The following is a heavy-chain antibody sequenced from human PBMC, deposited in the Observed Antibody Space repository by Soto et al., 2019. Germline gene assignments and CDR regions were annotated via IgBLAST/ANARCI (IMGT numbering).Heavy chain of an antibody. CDR1: ACTFNNFP. D-gene: IGHD2-2*01. V-gene: IGHV3-21*02. CDR2: ITSSISYK. CDR3: AREKCSSASCNHRMDV. Sequence: EVQLVESGGGPVKPGGSLRLSCVASACTFNNFPMTWVRQAPGEGLQWLAYITSSISYKYYAEPVKGRFTISGDKAKNSSFLALTGLRAEDTAVYSCAREKCSSASCNHRMDVWGLVTTVTDSS. J-gene: IGHJ6*02.